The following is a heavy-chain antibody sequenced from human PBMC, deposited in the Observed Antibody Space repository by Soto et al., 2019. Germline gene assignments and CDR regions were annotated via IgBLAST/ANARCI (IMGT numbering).Heavy chain of an antibody. CDR2: INQDGGGT. CDR1: GFTFISSF. Sequence: PGGTLRLSCVASGFTFISSFMGGGRQAPGKGLEWVANINQDGGGTYYVDSVEGRFTISRDNAKDSLYLQMNSLRGEDTAVYYCARYFRGSWQYFFDFWGQGTLVTVSS. CDR3: ARYFRGSWQYFFDF. J-gene: IGHJ4*02. D-gene: IGHD2-2*01. V-gene: IGHV3-7*03.